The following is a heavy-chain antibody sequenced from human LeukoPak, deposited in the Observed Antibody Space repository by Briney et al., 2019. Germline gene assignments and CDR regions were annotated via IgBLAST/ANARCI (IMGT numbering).Heavy chain of an antibody. CDR3: ARGSRYDSSGYCPYYFDY. D-gene: IGHD3-22*01. Sequence: GGSLRLSCAASGFIFSTYSMSWVRQAPGKGLEWVSSISISSTYIYYADSVKGRFTISRDNAKNSLYLQLNSLRAEDTAVYYCARGSRYDSSGYCPYYFDYWGQGTLVTVSS. CDR2: ISISSTYI. V-gene: IGHV3-21*01. J-gene: IGHJ4*02. CDR1: GFIFSTYS.